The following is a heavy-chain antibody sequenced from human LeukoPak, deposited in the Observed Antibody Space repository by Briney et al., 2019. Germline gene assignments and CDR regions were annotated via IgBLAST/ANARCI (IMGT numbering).Heavy chain of an antibody. D-gene: IGHD3-22*01. CDR2: INPNSGGT. V-gene: IGHV1-2*02. Sequence: ASVKVSCKASGYTFTGYYMHWVRQAPGQGLEWMGWINPNSGGTNYAQKFQGRVTMTRDTSISTAYMELSRLRSDDTAVYYCARDYYDSSRQYYFDYWGQGTLVTVSS. CDR1: GYTFTGYY. CDR3: ARDYYDSSRQYYFDY. J-gene: IGHJ4*02.